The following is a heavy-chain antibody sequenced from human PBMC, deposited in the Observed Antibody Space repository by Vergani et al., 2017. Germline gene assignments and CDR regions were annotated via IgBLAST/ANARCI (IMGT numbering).Heavy chain of an antibody. V-gene: IGHV1-2*06. CDR2: INPNSGGT. CDR1: GYTFTGYY. J-gene: IGHJ4*02. Sequence: QVQLVQSGAEVKKPGASVKVSCKASGYTFTGYYMHWVRQAPGQGLEWMGRINPNSGGTNYAQKFQGRVTMTRDTSISTAYMELSRLRSDDTAVYYCARDEFGRDGYNNRWGYWGQGTLVTVSS. CDR3: ARDEFGRDGYNNRWGY. D-gene: IGHD5-24*01.